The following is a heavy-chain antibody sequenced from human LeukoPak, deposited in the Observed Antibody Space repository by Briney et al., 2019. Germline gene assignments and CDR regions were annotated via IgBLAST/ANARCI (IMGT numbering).Heavy chain of an antibody. CDR3: ATDRPNIEGYYDYVWGSS. Sequence: ASVKVSCKASGYTFTGYYMHWVRQVPGQGLEWMGWINPNSGGTNYAQKFQGRVTMTRDTSISTAYMELSRLRSDDTAVYYCATDRPNIEGYYDYVWGSSWGQGTLVTVSS. D-gene: IGHD3-16*01. CDR1: GYTFTGYY. CDR2: INPNSGGT. J-gene: IGHJ4*02. V-gene: IGHV1-2*02.